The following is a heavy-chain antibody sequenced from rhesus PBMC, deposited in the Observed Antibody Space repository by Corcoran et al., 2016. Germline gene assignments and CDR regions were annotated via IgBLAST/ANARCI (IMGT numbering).Heavy chain of an antibody. CDR3: AKDSRVAAAGTGGGCDY. J-gene: IGHJ4*01. V-gene: IGHV3S5*01. D-gene: IGHD6-25*01. Sequence: EVQLVESGGGLVQPGGSLRLSCAASGFTFSSYGMSWVRQAPGKGLEWVSYMSNGGGSTYYAESVNGRFTISRDNSKNTLSLQMKSLRAEDTAVYYCAKDSRVAAAGTGGGCDYWGQGVLVTVSS. CDR1: GFTFSSYG. CDR2: MSNGGGST.